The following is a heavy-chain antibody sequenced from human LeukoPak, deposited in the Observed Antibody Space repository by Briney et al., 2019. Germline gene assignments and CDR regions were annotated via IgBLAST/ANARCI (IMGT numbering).Heavy chain of an antibody. CDR3: AKDGSY. CDR2: ISYDGSNK. Sequence: PGRSLRLSCAASGFTFSSYGMHWVRQAPGKGLEWVAVISYDGSNKYYADSVKGRFTISRDNSKNTLYLQMNSLRAEDTAVYYCAKDGSYWGQGTLVTVSS. J-gene: IGHJ4*02. CDR1: GFTFSSYG. D-gene: IGHD1-1*01. V-gene: IGHV3-30*18.